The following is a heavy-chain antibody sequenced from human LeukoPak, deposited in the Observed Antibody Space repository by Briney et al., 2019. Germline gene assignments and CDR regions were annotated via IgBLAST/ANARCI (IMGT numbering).Heavy chain of an antibody. CDR1: GFTFSSYA. Sequence: GGSLRLSCAASGFTFSSYATSWVRQAPGKGLEWVSAISGSGGSTYYADSVKGRFTISRDNSKNTLYLQMNSLRAEDTAVYYCAKDLTRPDDYSNYFYYYYYMDVWGKGTTVTVSS. V-gene: IGHV3-23*01. CDR2: ISGSGGST. D-gene: IGHD4-11*01. CDR3: AKDLTRPDDYSNYFYYYYYMDV. J-gene: IGHJ6*03.